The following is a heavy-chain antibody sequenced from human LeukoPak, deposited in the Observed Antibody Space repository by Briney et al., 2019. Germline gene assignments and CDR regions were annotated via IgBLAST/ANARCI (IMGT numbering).Heavy chain of an antibody. J-gene: IGHJ4*02. Sequence: GGSLRLSCAASGFTFSTYAMHWVRQVPGKGLEWVAVISYDGSNKYYADSVKGRFTISRDNSKNTLYLQMNSLRAEDTAVYYCARDWGKGDYWGQGTLVTVSS. CDR2: ISYDGSNK. CDR1: GFTFSTYA. V-gene: IGHV3-30-3*01. CDR3: ARDWGKGDY. D-gene: IGHD3-16*01.